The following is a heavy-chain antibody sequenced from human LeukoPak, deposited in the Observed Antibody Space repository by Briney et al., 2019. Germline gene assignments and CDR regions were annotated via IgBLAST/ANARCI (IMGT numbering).Heavy chain of an antibody. Sequence: PSETLSLTCTVSGGSISSGDYYWRWLRQPPGKGLEWLGYIYYSGSTYYNPSLKSRVTISVDTSKNQFSLKLSSVTAADTAVYYCARAILATIPYYFDYWGQGTLVTVSS. V-gene: IGHV4-30-4*08. CDR1: GGSISSGDYY. CDR3: ARAILATIPYYFDY. D-gene: IGHD5-24*01. CDR2: IYYSGST. J-gene: IGHJ4*02.